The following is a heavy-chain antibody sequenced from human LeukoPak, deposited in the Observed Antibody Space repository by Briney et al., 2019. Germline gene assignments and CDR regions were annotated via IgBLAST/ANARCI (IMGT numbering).Heavy chain of an antibody. D-gene: IGHD2-15*01. CDR1: GYTFTGYY. Sequence: ASVKVSCKASGYTFTGYYMHWVRQAPGQGLEWMGIINPSGGSTSYAQKFQGRFSMTRDTSTSTVYMELSSLRSEDAAVYYCATPSGGSRGYFDYWGQGALVTVSA. J-gene: IGHJ4*02. CDR2: INPSGGST. V-gene: IGHV1-46*01. CDR3: ATPSGGSRGYFDY.